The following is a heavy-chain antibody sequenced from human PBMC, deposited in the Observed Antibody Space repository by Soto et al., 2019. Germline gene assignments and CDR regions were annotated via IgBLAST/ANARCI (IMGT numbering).Heavy chain of an antibody. CDR1: GGSISSSSYY. D-gene: IGHD1-1*01. V-gene: IGHV4-39*01. CDR3: VRHGGLALAGTFYFDY. J-gene: IGHJ4*02. CDR2: IHYSGTT. Sequence: QLQLQESGPGLVKPSETLSLTCTVSGGSISSSSYYWGWIRQPPGKGLEWIGSIHYSGTTYHNPSLKSRVTISVDTSKNQFSLRLSSVTAADTAVYYCVRHGGLALAGTFYFDYWGQGTLVTVSS.